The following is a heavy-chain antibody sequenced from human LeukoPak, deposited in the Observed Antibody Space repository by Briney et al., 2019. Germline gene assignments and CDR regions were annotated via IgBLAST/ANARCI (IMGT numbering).Heavy chain of an antibody. D-gene: IGHD5-24*01. CDR1: GYTFTGYY. CDR3: ASTRDGYNFRTPVEK. V-gene: IGHV1-2*02. CDR2: INPNSGGT. J-gene: IGHJ4*02. Sequence: EASVKVSCKASGYTFTGYYMHWVRQAPGQGLEWMGWINPNSGGTNYAQKFQGRVTMTTDTSTSTAYMELRSLRSDDTAVYYCASTRDGYNFRTPVEKWGQGTLVTVSS.